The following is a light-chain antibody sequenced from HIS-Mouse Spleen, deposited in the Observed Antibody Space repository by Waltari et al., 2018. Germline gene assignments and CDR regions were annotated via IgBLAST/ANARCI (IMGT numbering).Light chain of an antibody. J-gene: IGLJ2*01. CDR2: EGS. V-gene: IGLV2-23*01. CDR1: SSDVGSYNL. Sequence: QSALTQPASVSGSPGQSITISCTGTSSDVGSYNLVSWYQQHPGKAPKLMIYEGSKRSSGVSNRFSGSKSRNTASLTISGLQAEDEADYYCCSYAGSSPYVVFGGGTKLTVL. CDR3: CSYAGSSPYVV.